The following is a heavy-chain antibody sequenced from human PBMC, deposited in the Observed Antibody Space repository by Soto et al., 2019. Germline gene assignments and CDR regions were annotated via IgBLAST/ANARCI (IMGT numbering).Heavy chain of an antibody. CDR2: MNPNSGNT. Sequence: QVQLVQSGAEVKKPGASVKVSCKASGYTFTSYDINWVQQATGQGLEWVGWMNPNSGNTGYAQKFQGRVTMTMNTSISTAYMELSSLRSEDTAVYYCATAVEMATILEDAFDIWGQGTMVTVSS. J-gene: IGHJ3*02. V-gene: IGHV1-8*01. CDR3: ATAVEMATILEDAFDI. D-gene: IGHD5-12*01. CDR1: GYTFTSYD.